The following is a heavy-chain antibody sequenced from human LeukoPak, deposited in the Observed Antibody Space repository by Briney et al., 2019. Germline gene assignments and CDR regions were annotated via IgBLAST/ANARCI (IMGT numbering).Heavy chain of an antibody. CDR1: GYTFNRYA. V-gene: IGHV1-18*01. D-gene: IGHD4-17*01. CDR2: ISAYNGNT. CDR3: ARHLFGDYFFYY. J-gene: IGHJ4*02. Sequence: ASVKVSCKASGYTFNRYAISWVRQAPGQGLEWMGWISAYNGNTNYAQKLQGRVTMTTDTSTSTAYMDLRSLRSDDTAVYYCARHLFGDYFFYYRGQGTLVTVSS.